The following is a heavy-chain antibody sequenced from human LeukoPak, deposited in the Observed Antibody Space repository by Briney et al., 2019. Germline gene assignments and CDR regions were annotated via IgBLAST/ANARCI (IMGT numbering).Heavy chain of an antibody. CDR3: AKVGATAGTLRIEYFQH. CDR2: ISGSGRTT. Sequence: PGGTLRLSCAASGFTFRSYAMSWVRQAPGKGLEWVSGISGSGRTTYYADSVKGRFTISRDNSKNTLYLQMNSLRAEDTAVYFCAKVGATAGTLRIEYFQHWGQGTLVTVSS. V-gene: IGHV3-23*01. D-gene: IGHD6-13*01. CDR1: GFTFRSYA. J-gene: IGHJ1*01.